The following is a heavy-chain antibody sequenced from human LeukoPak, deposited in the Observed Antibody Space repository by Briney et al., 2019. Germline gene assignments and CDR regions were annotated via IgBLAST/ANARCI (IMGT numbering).Heavy chain of an antibody. Sequence: SETLSLTCTVSGGSISSSSYYWGWVRQPPGTGVEWIGSIYYSGSTYYNPSRKSRVTISVDTSKNQFSLKLSSVTAADTAVYYCARPYDSSGYYRSPWFDPWGQGTLVTVSS. CDR1: GGSISSSSYY. D-gene: IGHD3-22*01. CDR2: IYYSGST. V-gene: IGHV4-39*01. J-gene: IGHJ5*02. CDR3: ARPYDSSGYYRSPWFDP.